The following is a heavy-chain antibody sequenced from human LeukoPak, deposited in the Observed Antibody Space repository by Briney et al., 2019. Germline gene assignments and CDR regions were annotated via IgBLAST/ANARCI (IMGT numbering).Heavy chain of an antibody. CDR1: GGSFSGYY. CDR2: INHSGST. V-gene: IGHV4-34*01. D-gene: IGHD2-2*01. Sequence: SETLSLTCAVYGGSFSGYYWSWIRQPPGKGLEWIGEINHSGSTNYNPSLKSRVTISVDTSKNQFSLKLSSVTAEDTAVYYCAREPSKGVVPAAIDYWGQGTLVTVSS. CDR3: AREPSKGVVPAAIDY. J-gene: IGHJ4*02.